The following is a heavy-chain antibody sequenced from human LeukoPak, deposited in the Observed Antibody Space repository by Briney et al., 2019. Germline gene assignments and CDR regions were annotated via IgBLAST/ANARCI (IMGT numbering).Heavy chain of an antibody. CDR1: GYSFTSYW. Sequence: GESLQISRQGSGYSFTSYWIGWVRQMPGKGLEWMGIIYPGDSDTRYSPSFQGQVTISADKSISTAYLQWSSLKASDTAMYYCARQAYYDFWSGYQFDYWGQGTLVTVSS. V-gene: IGHV5-51*01. D-gene: IGHD3-3*01. J-gene: IGHJ4*02. CDR2: IYPGDSDT. CDR3: ARQAYYDFWSGYQFDY.